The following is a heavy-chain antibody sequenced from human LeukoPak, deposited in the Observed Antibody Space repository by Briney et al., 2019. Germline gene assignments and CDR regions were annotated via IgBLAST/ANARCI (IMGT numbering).Heavy chain of an antibody. V-gene: IGHV3-74*01. CDR2: INTDGSST. CDR1: GFTFSSYW. Sequence: PGGSLRLSCAASGFTFSSYWMHWVRQAPGKGLVWVSRINTDGSSTSYADSVKGRFTISRDNAKNTLYLQMNSLRAEDTAVYYCARDTCSSTSCSRFDPWGQGTLVTVSS. CDR3: ARDTCSSTSCSRFDP. J-gene: IGHJ5*02. D-gene: IGHD2-2*01.